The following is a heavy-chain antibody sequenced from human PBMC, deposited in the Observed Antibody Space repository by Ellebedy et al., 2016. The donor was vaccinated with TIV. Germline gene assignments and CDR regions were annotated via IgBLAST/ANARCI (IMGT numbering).Heavy chain of an antibody. V-gene: IGHV3-11*06. CDR3: ARTEKGTFYFDY. D-gene: IGHD2/OR15-2a*01. Sequence: SVMGRFTVSRDNAENSLYLQMDSLRAEDTAVYYCARTEKGTFYFDYWGQGTLVTVSS. J-gene: IGHJ4*02.